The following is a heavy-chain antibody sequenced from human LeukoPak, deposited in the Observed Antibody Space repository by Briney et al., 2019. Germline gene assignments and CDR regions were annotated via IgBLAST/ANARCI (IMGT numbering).Heavy chain of an antibody. J-gene: IGHJ4*02. V-gene: IGHV3-23*01. D-gene: IGHD3-22*01. CDR2: ISGSGGST. CDR1: GFTFSSYA. Sequence: GGSLRLSCAASGFTFSSYAMSWVRQAPGKGLEWVSGISGSGGSTSYADSVKGRFTISRDTSKNTLDLQMNSLSAEDTAVYYCAKGRGSSSGSCIDFWGQGTLVTVSS. CDR3: AKGRGSSSGSCIDF.